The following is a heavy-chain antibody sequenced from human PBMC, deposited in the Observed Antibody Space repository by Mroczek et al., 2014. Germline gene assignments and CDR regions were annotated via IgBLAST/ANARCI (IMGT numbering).Heavy chain of an antibody. V-gene: IGHV3-48*01. D-gene: IGHD3-22*01. J-gene: IGHJ4*02. CDR1: GFTFSSYN. Sequence: VQLVQSGGGLVHPGGSLRLSCAASGFTFSSYNMNWVRQAPGKGLEWISYITSTSSTIYYVDSVKGRFTISRDNAKNSLYLQMNSLRAEDTAVYYCTRLAVVEGVDYWGQGTLVTVSS. CDR3: TRLAVVEGVDY. CDR2: ITSTSSTI.